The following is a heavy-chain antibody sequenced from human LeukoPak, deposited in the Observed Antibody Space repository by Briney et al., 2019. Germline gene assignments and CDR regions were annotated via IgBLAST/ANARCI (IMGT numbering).Heavy chain of an antibody. CDR1: GGSISSYY. J-gene: IGHJ4*02. D-gene: IGHD4-17*01. CDR2: IYYSGST. V-gene: IGHV4-39*01. CDR3: ASRPYGDYVY. Sequence: SETLSLTCTVSGGSISSYYWGWIRQPPGKGLEWIGSIYYSGSTYYNPSLKSRVTISVDTSKNQFSLKLSSVTAADTAVYYCASRPYGDYVYWGQGTLVTVSS.